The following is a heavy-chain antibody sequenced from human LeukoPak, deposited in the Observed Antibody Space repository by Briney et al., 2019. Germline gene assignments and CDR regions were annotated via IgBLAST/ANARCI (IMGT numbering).Heavy chain of an antibody. J-gene: IGHJ2*01. CDR1: GGSISGYH. D-gene: IGHD4-17*01. Sequence: SETLSLTCNVSGGSISGYHWSWIRQPPGKGLEWLGYIYYSGSSNYNPSLKSRVTISADTSKNQFSLKLSSVTAADTAVYYCARVYGDYDYWYFDLWGRGTLVTVSS. CDR3: ARVYGDYDYWYFDL. V-gene: IGHV4-59*08. CDR2: IYYSGSS.